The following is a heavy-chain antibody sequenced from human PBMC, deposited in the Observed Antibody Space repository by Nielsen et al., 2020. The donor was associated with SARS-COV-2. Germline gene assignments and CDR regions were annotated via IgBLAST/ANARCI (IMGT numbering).Heavy chain of an antibody. CDR2: IYYSGST. D-gene: IGHD3-3*01. Sequence: PETLSPTCSLSGDSFSIYYWSWIRQPPGKGLEWIGYIYYSGSTNYNPSLESRVTISIDTSKHQSSLRLSSVTAADTAIYYCARERDFWSGYKAFEIWGQGTVVTVSS. J-gene: IGHJ3*02. CDR3: ARERDFWSGYKAFEI. V-gene: IGHV4-59*01. CDR1: GDSFSIYY.